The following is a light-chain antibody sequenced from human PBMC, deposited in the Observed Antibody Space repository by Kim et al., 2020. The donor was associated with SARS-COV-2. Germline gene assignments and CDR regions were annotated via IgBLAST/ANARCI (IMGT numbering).Light chain of an antibody. J-gene: IGLJ2*01. Sequence: VSPGRTASITCSGDKLGDKYACWYQQKPGQSPVLVIYQDSKRPSGIPERFSGSNSGNTATLTISGTQAMDEADYYCQAWDSSSVVFGGGTQLTVL. V-gene: IGLV3-1*01. CDR2: QDS. CDR1: KLGDKY. CDR3: QAWDSSSVV.